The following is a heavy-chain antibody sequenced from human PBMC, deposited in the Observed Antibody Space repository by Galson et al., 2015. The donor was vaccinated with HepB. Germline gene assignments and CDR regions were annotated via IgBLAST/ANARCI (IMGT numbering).Heavy chain of an antibody. CDR1: GFSFSTYD. J-gene: IGHJ2*01. D-gene: IGHD3-10*01. Sequence: SLRLSCAASGFSFSTYDMHWVRQATGKGLEWVSGIGSAGDTYYPGSVKGRFTISRENAKNSLYLQMNSLRTGDTAIYYCARAGIGWYSDLWGRGTLVSVSS. CDR3: ARAGIGWYSDL. CDR2: IGSAGDT. V-gene: IGHV3-13*01.